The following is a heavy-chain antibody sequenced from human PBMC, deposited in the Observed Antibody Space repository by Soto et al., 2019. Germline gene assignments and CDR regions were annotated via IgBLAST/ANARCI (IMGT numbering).Heavy chain of an antibody. D-gene: IGHD6-19*01. V-gene: IGHV3-33*01. CDR3: ARDDATAVAGLYYYYGMDV. Sequence: QVQLVESGGGVVQPGRSLRLSCAASGFTFSSYGMHWVRQAPGKGLEWVAVIWYDGSNKYYADSVKGRFTISRDNSKNTLYLQMNSLRAEDTAVYYCARDDATAVAGLYYYYGMDVWGQGTTVTVSS. J-gene: IGHJ6*02. CDR1: GFTFSSYG. CDR2: IWYDGSNK.